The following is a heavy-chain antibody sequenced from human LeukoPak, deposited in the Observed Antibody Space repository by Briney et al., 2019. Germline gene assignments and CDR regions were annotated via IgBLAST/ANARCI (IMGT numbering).Heavy chain of an antibody. Sequence: ASVKVSCKASGYTFTDYYIHWVRQAPGQGLEWMGWVSPNSGGTSYAQKFQGRVTMTRDTSINTVFMELSSLRSNDTAIYYCARERLSPGKGFDYWGQGTLVTVSS. CDR1: GYTFTDYY. CDR3: ARERLSPGKGFDY. V-gene: IGHV1-2*02. CDR2: VSPNSGGT. J-gene: IGHJ4*02. D-gene: IGHD4-23*01.